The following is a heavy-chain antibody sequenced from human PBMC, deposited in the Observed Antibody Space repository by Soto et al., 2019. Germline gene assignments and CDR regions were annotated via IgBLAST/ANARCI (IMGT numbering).Heavy chain of an antibody. J-gene: IGHJ2*01. CDR1: GFTFGSYW. Sequence: GGSLRLSCAASGFTFGSYWMSWVRQAPGKGLEWLATINWDASEKKYVDSVKGRFTISRDNSKNTVYLQMNSLRDEDTAVYYCAKEVREVAGPWYFDLWGRGTLVTVSS. CDR2: INWDASEK. CDR3: AKEVREVAGPWYFDL. D-gene: IGHD6-19*01. V-gene: IGHV3-7*01.